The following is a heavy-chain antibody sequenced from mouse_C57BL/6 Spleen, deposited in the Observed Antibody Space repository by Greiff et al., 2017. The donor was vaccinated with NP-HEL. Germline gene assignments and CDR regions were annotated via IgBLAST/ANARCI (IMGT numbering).Heavy chain of an antibody. CDR2: IYPGDGDT. CDR1: GYAFSSYW. Sequence: VQLQQSGAELVKPGASVKISCKASGYAFSSYWMNWVKQRPGKGLEWIGQIYPGDGDTNYNGKFKGKATLTADKSSSTAYMQLSSLTSEDSAVYSCARGITTVVASMDYWGQGTSVTVSS. CDR3: ARGITTVVASMDY. V-gene: IGHV1-80*01. D-gene: IGHD1-1*01. J-gene: IGHJ4*01.